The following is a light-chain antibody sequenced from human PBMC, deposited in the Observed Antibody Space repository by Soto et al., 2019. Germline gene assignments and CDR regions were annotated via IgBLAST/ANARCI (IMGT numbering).Light chain of an antibody. CDR3: QKYTNAPRT. Sequence: IQMTQYPASLSASVGDTVTITCRASQGISNYVAWYQQKPEQVPNLLIYAASTLQSGVPSPFSGIGSGTDFTLTISSLRPKDVATYYCQKYTNAPRTFGQGTKVAI. J-gene: IGKJ1*01. V-gene: IGKV1-27*01. CDR2: AAS. CDR1: QGISNY.